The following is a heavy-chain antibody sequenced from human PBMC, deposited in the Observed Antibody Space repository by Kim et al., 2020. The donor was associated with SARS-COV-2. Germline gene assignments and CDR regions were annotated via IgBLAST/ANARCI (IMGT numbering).Heavy chain of an antibody. CDR2: ISYDGSNK. V-gene: IGHV3-30-3*01. J-gene: IGHJ4*02. CDR1: GFTFSSYA. Sequence: GGSLRLSCAASGFTFSSYAMHWVRQAPGKGLEWVAVISYDGSNKYYADSVKGRFTISRDNSKNTLYLQMNSLRAEDTAVYYCARDHYGDYVFVLHYWGQGTLVTVSS. D-gene: IGHD4-17*01. CDR3: ARDHYGDYVFVLHY.